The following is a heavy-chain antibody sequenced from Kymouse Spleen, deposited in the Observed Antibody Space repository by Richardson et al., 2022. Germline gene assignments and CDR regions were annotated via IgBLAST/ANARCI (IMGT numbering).Heavy chain of an antibody. CDR3: ARAPTGDHAFDI. CDR1: GGSFSGYY. CDR2: INHSGST. Sequence: QVQLQQWGAGLLKPSETLSLTCAVYGGSFSGYYWSWIRQPPGKGLEWIGEINHSGSTNYNPSLKSRVTISVDTSKNQFSLKLSSVTAADTAVYYCARAPTGDHAFDIWGQGTMVTVSS. J-gene: IGHJ3*02. D-gene: IGHD7-27*02. V-gene: IGHV4-34*01.